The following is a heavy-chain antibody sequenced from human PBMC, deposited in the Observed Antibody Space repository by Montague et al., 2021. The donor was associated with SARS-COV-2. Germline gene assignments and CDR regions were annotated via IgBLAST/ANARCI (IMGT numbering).Heavy chain of an antibody. CDR2: IYYGGST. V-gene: IGHV4-59*08. Sequence: SETLSLTCTVSGGSISSYYWSWIRQPPGKGLEWIGYIYYGGSTNYNPSLKSRVTISVDTSKNQFSLKLSSVTAADTAVYYCARQRRYQLPITIFGVVMADAFDIGGQETMVTVTS. D-gene: IGHD3-3*01. CDR3: ARQRRYQLPITIFGVVMADAFDI. J-gene: IGHJ3*02. CDR1: GGSISSYY.